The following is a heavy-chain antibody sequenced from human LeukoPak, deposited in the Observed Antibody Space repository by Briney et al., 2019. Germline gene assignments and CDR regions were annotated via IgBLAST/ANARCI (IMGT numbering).Heavy chain of an antibody. D-gene: IGHD3-3*01. CDR2: IIPILGIA. V-gene: IGHV1-69*04. J-gene: IGHJ3*02. CDR1: GGTFSSYA. Sequence: SVKVSCKASGGTFSSYAISWVRQAPGQGLEWMGRIIPILGIANYAQKFQGRVTITADKSTSTAYMELSSLRSEDTAVYYCARGYQSGYTAFDIWGQGTMVTVSS. CDR3: ARGYQSGYTAFDI.